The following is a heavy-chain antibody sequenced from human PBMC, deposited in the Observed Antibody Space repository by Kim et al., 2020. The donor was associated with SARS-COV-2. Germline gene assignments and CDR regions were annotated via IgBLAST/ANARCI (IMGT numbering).Heavy chain of an antibody. Sequence: SETLSLTCNVSGASISSNFYYWGWIRQSPGRGLEWIGSSHHTGANHYNPSLKDRLAISLDTSTNRFSLRLKSVTAADTAIYYCSRRASSSQYFPNPFDPWGQGILVMVSS. CDR2: SHHTGAN. CDR1: GASISSNFYY. J-gene: IGHJ5*02. CDR3: SRRASSSQYFPNPFDP. V-gene: IGHV4-39*07.